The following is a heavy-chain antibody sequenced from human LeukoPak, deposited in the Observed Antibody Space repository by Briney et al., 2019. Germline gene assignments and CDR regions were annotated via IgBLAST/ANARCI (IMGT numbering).Heavy chain of an antibody. J-gene: IGHJ5*02. D-gene: IGHD3-9*01. CDR3: ASLGTLVP. V-gene: IGHV3-74*03. CDR1: GFTFSTYL. CDR2: INTDGSIT. Sequence: EGSLRLSCAASGFTFSTYLMHWDRQAPGKGLVWVSRINTDGSITTYADSVKGRFTISRDNAKNTLYLQMNSLRDEDTAVYYCASLGTLVPWGQGTLVTVSS.